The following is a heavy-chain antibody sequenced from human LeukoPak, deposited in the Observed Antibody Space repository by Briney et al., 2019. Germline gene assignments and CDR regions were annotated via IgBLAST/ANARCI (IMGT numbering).Heavy chain of an antibody. D-gene: IGHD4-23*01. Sequence: GGSLRLSCAASGFTFSSYSMNWVRQAPGKGLEWVSSISSSSSHIYYADSVKGRFTISRDNAKNSLYLQMNSLRAEDTAVYYCAREDYGGDFDYWGQGTLVTVSS. CDR1: GFTFSSYS. V-gene: IGHV3-21*01. J-gene: IGHJ4*02. CDR2: ISSSSSHI. CDR3: AREDYGGDFDY.